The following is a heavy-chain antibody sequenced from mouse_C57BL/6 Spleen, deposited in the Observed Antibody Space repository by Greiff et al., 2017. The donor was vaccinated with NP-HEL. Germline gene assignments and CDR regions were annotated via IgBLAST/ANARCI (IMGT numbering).Heavy chain of an antibody. CDR3: ARGSNIDY. D-gene: IGHD2-5*01. V-gene: IGHV1-81*01. Sequence: QVQLKQSGAELARPGASVKLSCKASGYTFTSYGISWVKQRTGQGLEWIGEIYPRSGNTYYNEKFKGKATLTADKSSSTAYMELRSLTSEDSAVYFCARGSNIDYWGQGTTLTVSS. J-gene: IGHJ2*01. CDR1: GYTFTSYG. CDR2: IYPRSGNT.